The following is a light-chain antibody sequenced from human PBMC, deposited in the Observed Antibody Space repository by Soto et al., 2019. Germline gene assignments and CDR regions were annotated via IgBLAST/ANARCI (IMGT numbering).Light chain of an antibody. CDR2: AAS. CDR3: QQYNKWPPWT. CDR1: QSVRNN. Sequence: EIVMTPSPATLSVSPVERATLSCRASQSVRNNLAWYQQKPGLPPRLLIYAASTRATGIPARFSGNGSETEFTLTIDSLQSEDYALYYCQQYNKWPPWTFGQGTKVDIK. V-gene: IGKV3-15*01. J-gene: IGKJ1*01.